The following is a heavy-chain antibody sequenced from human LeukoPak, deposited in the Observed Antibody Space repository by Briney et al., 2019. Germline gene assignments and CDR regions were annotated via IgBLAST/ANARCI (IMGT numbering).Heavy chain of an antibody. D-gene: IGHD1-14*01. CDR3: ARGDWEPSDY. Sequence: PGGSLRLSCAASGFTFSSYWMTWVRQAPGKGLEWVANIKQDGSEKNYVDSVKGRFTISRDNAKNSLFLQMHSLRADDTAVYYCARGDWEPSDYWGQGALVTVSS. CDR1: GFTFSSYW. CDR2: IKQDGSEK. J-gene: IGHJ4*02. V-gene: IGHV3-7*04.